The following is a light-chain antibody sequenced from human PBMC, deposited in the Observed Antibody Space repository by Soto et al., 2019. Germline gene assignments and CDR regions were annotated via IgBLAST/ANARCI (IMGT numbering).Light chain of an antibody. V-gene: IGKV3-20*01. J-gene: IGKJ4*01. CDR2: GAS. Sequence: ERVLTSPLGTLSLSTGERATLSCRASQTVTSVSLAWYQQKPGQAPRLLIYGASSRATGIPARFSGSGSGTDFTLTITRLEPEDFAVYYCQQYGSSPLTFGGGTKVDIK. CDR1: QTVTSVS. CDR3: QQYGSSPLT.